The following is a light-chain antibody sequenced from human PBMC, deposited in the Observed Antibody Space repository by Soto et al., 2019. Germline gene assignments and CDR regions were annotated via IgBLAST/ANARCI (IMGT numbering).Light chain of an antibody. V-gene: IGLV2-8*01. J-gene: IGLJ1*01. Sequence: QSALTQSPSASGSPGQSVTISCTGTSSDIGGYNSVSWYQQHPGKAPKVMIYDVTKRPSGVPDRFSGSKSGNTASLTVSALQAEDEAEYYCSSYTDRKDLVFGTGTKVTVL. CDR3: SSYTDRKDLV. CDR1: SSDIGGYNS. CDR2: DVT.